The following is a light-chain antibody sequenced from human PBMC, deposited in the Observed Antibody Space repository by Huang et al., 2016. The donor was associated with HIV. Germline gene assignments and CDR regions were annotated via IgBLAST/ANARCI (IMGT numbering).Light chain of an antibody. J-gene: IGKJ2*01. CDR1: RSVGNN. V-gene: IGKV3-15*01. CDR3: QQYNDWPPWYT. Sequence: IVMTQSPATLSVSPGERVTLSCRASRSVGNNLAWYQQKVGQPHRLLIYGASTRATGIAARFSGSGSGTDFTLTISSLQSEDFAVYYCQQYNDWPPWYTFGQGTKLEIK. CDR2: GAS.